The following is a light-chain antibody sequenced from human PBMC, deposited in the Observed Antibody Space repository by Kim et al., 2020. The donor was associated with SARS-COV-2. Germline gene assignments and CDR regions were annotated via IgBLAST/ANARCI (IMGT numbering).Light chain of an antibody. CDR1: QSISSH. J-gene: IGKJ3*01. CDR2: AAS. V-gene: IGKV1-39*01. CDR3: QTSYITPFT. Sequence: DIQMTQSPFSLSASVGHIVTITCRTSQSISSHLNWYHQKPERAHKLLFYAASTLQGGVRSRFSGSGSETDFTLTISSLQPEEFVTYFCQTSYITPFTFGPGTKVDIK.